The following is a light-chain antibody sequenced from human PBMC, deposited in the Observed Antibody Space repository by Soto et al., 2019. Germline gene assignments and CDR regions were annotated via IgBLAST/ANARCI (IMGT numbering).Light chain of an antibody. J-gene: IGKJ5*01. Sequence: ENVLAQSPVTLSFSPGAGCTLSCRASQSVGYSLAWYQQRPGQAPTLLISDASTRAPGIPDRFSGSGSGTDFTLTISRLQPEDYALYYCQQYGPSLITFGQGTRLEIK. CDR3: QQYGPSLIT. V-gene: IGKV3-20*01. CDR2: DAS. CDR1: QSVGYS.